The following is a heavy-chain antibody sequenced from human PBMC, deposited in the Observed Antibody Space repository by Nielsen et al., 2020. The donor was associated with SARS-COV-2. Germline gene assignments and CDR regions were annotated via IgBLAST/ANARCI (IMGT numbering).Heavy chain of an antibody. Sequence: GESLKISCAASGFTFSSYGMHWVRQAPGKGLEWVAVISYDGSNKYYADSVKGRFTISRDNAKNSLYLQMNSLRAEDTAVYYCASPGYCSSTSCYDYYYYGMDVWGQGTTVTVPS. CDR2: ISYDGSNK. J-gene: IGHJ6*02. D-gene: IGHD2-2*03. CDR1: GFTFSSYG. CDR3: ASPGYCSSTSCYDYYYYGMDV. V-gene: IGHV3-30*03.